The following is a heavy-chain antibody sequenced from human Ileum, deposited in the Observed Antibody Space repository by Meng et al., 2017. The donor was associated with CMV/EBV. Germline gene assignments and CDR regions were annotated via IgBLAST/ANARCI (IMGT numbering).Heavy chain of an antibody. CDR3: AREPPSGQQLD. D-gene: IGHD6-13*01. Sequence: LQLPESRPGLGTPQESLSLSLTVAGGSISHPPYFWGWSRQPPGKGLELIATISYSGNTYYHPSLKSPVTISLDTSKNQFSLKLTSVTAADTAVYYCAREPPSGQQLDWGQGTLVTVSS. CDR1: GGSISHPPYF. V-gene: IGHV4-39*07. CDR2: ISYSGNT. J-gene: IGHJ4*02.